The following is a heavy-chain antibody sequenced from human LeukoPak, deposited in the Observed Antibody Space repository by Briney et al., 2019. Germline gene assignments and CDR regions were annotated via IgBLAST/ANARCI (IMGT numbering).Heavy chain of an antibody. CDR2: ISYDGSNK. CDR3: ARPMVRGVSVYNWFDP. J-gene: IGHJ5*02. CDR1: GFTFSSYA. V-gene: IGHV3-30-3*01. D-gene: IGHD3-10*01. Sequence: PGGSLRLSCAASGFTFSSYAMHWVRQAPGKGLEWVAVISYDGSNKYYADSVRGRFTISRDNSKNTLYLQMNSLRAEDTAVYYCARPMVRGVSVYNWFDPWGQGTLVTVSS.